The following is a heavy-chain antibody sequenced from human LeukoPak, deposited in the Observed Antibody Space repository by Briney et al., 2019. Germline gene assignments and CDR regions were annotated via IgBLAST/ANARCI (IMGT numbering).Heavy chain of an antibody. D-gene: IGHD3-10*01. CDR2: IRSKAYGGTT. J-gene: IGHJ6*02. V-gene: IGHV3-49*04. Sequence: GRSLRLSCTASGFTFGDYAMSWVRQAPGKGLEWVGFIRSKAYGGTTEYAAYVKGRFTISRDDSKSIAYLQMNSLKTEDTAVYYCTRAPSMVRGIEGPFYYYYGMDVWGQGTTVTVSS. CDR3: TRAPSMVRGIEGPFYYYYGMDV. CDR1: GFTFGDYA.